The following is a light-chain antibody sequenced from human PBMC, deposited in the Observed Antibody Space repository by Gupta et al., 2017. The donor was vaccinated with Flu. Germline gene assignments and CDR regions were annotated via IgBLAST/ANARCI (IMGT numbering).Light chain of an antibody. CDR3: QVWDATWV. CDR2: VNT. CDR1: NIGTKS. J-gene: IGLJ3*02. V-gene: IGLV3-21*02. Sequence: SYVLTQPPSVSVAPGPTATIPCGGNNIGTKSVHWYQQKPRQLPVLVVYVNTDRPSGIPARFSGSNSGNTAALTIRRVEVGDEDDYFCQVWDATWVFGGGTKLTVL.